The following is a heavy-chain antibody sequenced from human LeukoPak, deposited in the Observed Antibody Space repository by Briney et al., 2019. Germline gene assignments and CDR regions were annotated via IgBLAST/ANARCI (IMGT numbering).Heavy chain of an antibody. CDR1: GFTFSTYW. V-gene: IGHV3-74*01. D-gene: IGHD2-21*02. CDR2: IYNGGSRT. Sequence: GGSLRLSCAASGFTFSTYWMHWVRQAPGKGLVWVSGIYNGGSRTSYADSVKGRFTISRDNAKNTLYLQMNSLRAEDTAVYYCARENCGGDCNVDHWGQGTLVMVSS. CDR3: ARENCGGDCNVDH. J-gene: IGHJ4*02.